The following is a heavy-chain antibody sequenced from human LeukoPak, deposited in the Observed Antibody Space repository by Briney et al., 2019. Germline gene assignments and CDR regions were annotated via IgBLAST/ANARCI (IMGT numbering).Heavy chain of an antibody. V-gene: IGHV6-1*01. J-gene: IGHJ4*02. D-gene: IGHD2/OR15-2a*01. Sequence: SQTLSLTCALSGDSVSSNSAAWNWIRQSPSRGLEWLGRTYYRSKWCNDYAVSVKSRITISPDTSKNQFSLQLNSATPEDTSVYYCVRDLSWRFDYWGQGTLVTVSS. CDR3: VRDLSWRFDY. CDR2: TYYRSKWCN. CDR1: GDSVSSNSAA.